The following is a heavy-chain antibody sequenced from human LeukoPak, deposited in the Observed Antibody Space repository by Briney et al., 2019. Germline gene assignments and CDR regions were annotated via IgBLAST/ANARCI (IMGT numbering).Heavy chain of an antibody. Sequence: GGSLRLSCAASGFTFSSYAMHWVRQAPGKGLEWVAVISYDGSNKYYADSVKGRFTISRDNSKDTLYLQMNSLRAEDTAVYYYAREPYCSSTSCYWYAFDIWGQGTMVTVSS. V-gene: IGHV3-30-3*01. CDR3: AREPYCSSTSCYWYAFDI. D-gene: IGHD2-2*01. CDR1: GFTFSSYA. CDR2: ISYDGSNK. J-gene: IGHJ3*02.